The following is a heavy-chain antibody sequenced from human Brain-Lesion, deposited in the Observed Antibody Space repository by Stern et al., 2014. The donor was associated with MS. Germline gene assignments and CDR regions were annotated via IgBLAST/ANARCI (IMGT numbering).Heavy chain of an antibody. CDR3: ARDVGYGDYGTLVLGY. Sequence: VPLEESGGGVVQPGGSLRLTCAASGFSFSSYVMHWVRQAPGQGLEWDVLICNDGTNKFYADSVKGRFTISRGNSQNTLHLQMNSLRVEDTAVYYCARDVGYGDYGTLVLGYWGQGTLVTVSS. V-gene: IGHV3-33*01. CDR2: ICNDGTNK. CDR1: GFSFSSYV. D-gene: IGHD4-17*01. J-gene: IGHJ4*02.